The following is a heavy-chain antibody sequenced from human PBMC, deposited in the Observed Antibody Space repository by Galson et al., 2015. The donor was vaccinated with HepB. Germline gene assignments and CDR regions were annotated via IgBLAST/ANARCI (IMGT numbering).Heavy chain of an antibody. Sequence: SLRLSCAASGFTFSGSTMHWVRQASGKGLEWVGRIRSKANSYATAYAASVKGRFTISRDDSKNTAYLQMNSLKTEDTAVYYCTRLYGDGDDYWGQGTLVTVSS. D-gene: IGHD4-17*01. V-gene: IGHV3-73*01. CDR2: IRSKANSYAT. CDR3: TRLYGDGDDY. CDR1: GFTFSGST. J-gene: IGHJ4*02.